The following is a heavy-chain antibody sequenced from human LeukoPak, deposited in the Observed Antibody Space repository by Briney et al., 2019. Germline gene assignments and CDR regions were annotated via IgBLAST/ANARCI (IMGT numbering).Heavy chain of an antibody. CDR1: GASISSYY. V-gene: IGHV4-59*01. CDR3: ARFWSGYDY. Sequence: SETLSLTCTVSGASISSYYWSWIRQPPGKGLEWIGYIYYSGSTNYNPSLKSRVTISVDTSKNQFSLKLSSVTAADTAVYYCARFWSGYDYWGQGTLVTVSS. CDR2: IYYSGST. D-gene: IGHD3-3*01. J-gene: IGHJ4*02.